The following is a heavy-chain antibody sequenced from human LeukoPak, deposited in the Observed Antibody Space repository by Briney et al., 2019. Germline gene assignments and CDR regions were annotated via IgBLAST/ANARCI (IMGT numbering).Heavy chain of an antibody. CDR3: ARGTRGTLGYCSGGSCYSFFY. J-gene: IGHJ4*02. CDR2: MNPNSGNT. CDR1: GYTFTSYD. V-gene: IGHV1-8*01. Sequence: ASVKVSCKASGYTFTSYDISWVRQATGQGLEWMGWMNPNSGNTGYAQKFQARVTMTRNTSISTAYMELSSLRSEDTAVYYCARGTRGTLGYCSGGSCYSFFYWGQGTLVTVSS. D-gene: IGHD2-15*01.